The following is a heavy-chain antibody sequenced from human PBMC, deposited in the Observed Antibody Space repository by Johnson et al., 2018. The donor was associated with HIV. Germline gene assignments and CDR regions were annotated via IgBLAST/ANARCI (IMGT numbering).Heavy chain of an antibody. CDR1: GFTFDDYA. J-gene: IGHJ3*02. V-gene: IGHV3-9*01. Sequence: VQLVESGGGVVPPGRSLRLSCAASGFTFDDYAMHWVRQAPGKGLEWVSGISWNSGSIGYADSVKGRFTISRDNAKNSLYLQMNSLRAEDTAVYYCAKADHSSGWYLAFDIWGQGTMVTVSS. CDR2: ISWNSGSI. CDR3: AKADHSSGWYLAFDI. D-gene: IGHD6-19*01.